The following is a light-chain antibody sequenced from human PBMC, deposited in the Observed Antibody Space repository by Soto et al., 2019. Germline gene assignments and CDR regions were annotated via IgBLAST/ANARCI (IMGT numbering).Light chain of an antibody. CDR3: QQRHMWPIT. J-gene: IGKJ5*01. CDR2: DAS. Sequence: ENVLTQSPGTLSLSPGERATLSCRASQSVGTYLAWYQQKPGQAPRLLIFDASKRATGIPARFSGSGSGTDFTLTISSLETEDSAVYYCQQRHMWPITFGQGTRLEIK. CDR1: QSVGTY. V-gene: IGKV3-11*01.